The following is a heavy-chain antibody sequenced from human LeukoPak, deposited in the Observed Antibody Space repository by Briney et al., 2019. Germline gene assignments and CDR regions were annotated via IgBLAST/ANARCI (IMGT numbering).Heavy chain of an antibody. J-gene: IGHJ4*02. CDR3: AKVTAYYDFWSGYYTGSPCFDY. CDR2: ISGSGGST. CDR1: GFTFGSYA. D-gene: IGHD3-3*01. V-gene: IGHV3-23*01. Sequence: PGGSLRLSCAASGFTFGSYAMSWVRQAPGKGLEWVSAISGSGGSTYYADFVKGRFTISRDNSKNRLYLQMNSLRAEDTAVYYCAKVTAYYDFWSGYYTGSPCFDYWGQGTLVTVSS.